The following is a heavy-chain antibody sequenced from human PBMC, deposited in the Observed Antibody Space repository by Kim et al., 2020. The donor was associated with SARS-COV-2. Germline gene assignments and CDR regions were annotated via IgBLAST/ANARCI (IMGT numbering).Heavy chain of an antibody. CDR3: AAEYASFGQPHYWL. V-gene: IGHV3-23*03. D-gene: IGHD2-2*01. Sequence: GGSLRLSCAASGFMFSSYSMSWVRQTPGKGLEWVGLIRPGGLPTYSYSLQGRFVVSRDNSLNSLHLQMYSLTAEDTARYFCAAEYASFGQPHYWLWGQGVLVTVSS. CDR2: IRPGGLPT. J-gene: IGHJ1*01. CDR1: GFMFSSYS.